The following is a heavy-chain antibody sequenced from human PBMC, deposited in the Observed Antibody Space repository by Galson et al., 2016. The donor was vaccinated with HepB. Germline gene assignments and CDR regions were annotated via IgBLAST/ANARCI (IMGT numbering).Heavy chain of an antibody. D-gene: IGHD4-17*01. CDR1: GFTFGHHA. J-gene: IGHJ6*02. CDR3: ARDNSDCGDYRLYGMDV. V-gene: IGHV3-9*01. CDR2: ITWNSGSI. Sequence: SLRLSCAASGFTFGHHAMHWVRQAPGKGLEWVAGITWNSGSIGYVGSGKGRFTISRDNGKNSVYLEMNSLRAEDTALYYCARDNSDCGDYRLYGMDVWGQGTTVIVSS.